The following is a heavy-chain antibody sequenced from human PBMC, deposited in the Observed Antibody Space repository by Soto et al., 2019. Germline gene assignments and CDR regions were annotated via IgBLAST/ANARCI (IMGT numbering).Heavy chain of an antibody. Sequence: QITLKESGPTLVKPTHTLTLTCAFSGFSLSTSGLGVGWIRQTPGKALEWLALIYFNDDNLYTPSLKSRLTITKDTSKNQVVFTMTNMDHVNIASYYCAHRPGYYGFWGSYLNYSCQGTLVTVSS. CDR1: GFSLSTSGLG. V-gene: IGHV2-5*01. J-gene: IGHJ4*02. CDR3: AHRPGYYGFWGSYLNY. CDR2: IYFNDDN. D-gene: IGHD3-3*01.